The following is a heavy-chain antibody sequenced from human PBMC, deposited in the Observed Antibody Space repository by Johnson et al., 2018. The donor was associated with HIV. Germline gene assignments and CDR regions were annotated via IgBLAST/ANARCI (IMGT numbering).Heavy chain of an antibody. V-gene: IGHV3-30-3*01. Sequence: QMLLVESGGGVVQPGRSLRLSCAASGFTFSSYAMHWVRQAPGKGLEWVAVISYDGSNKYYADSVKGRFTISRDNSKNTLYLQMNSLRAEDTAVYYCARSMTTVTVAFYIWGQGTMVTVSS. J-gene: IGHJ3*02. CDR2: ISYDGSNK. D-gene: IGHD4-17*01. CDR1: GFTFSSYA. CDR3: ARSMTTVTVAFYI.